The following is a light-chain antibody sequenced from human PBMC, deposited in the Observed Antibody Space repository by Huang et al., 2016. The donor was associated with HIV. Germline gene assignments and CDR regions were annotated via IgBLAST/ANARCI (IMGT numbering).Light chain of an antibody. CDR2: GAS. V-gene: IGKV3-11*01. CDR3: QQRFT. Sequence: EIVLTQSAATLSLSTGGRATLSCRASQNISSFLAWYQQGAGQAPRLLIYGASNRATGIQARFSGSGSGTDVTLTINNLEPGDFAVYYCQQRFTFGPGTKVDIK. J-gene: IGKJ3*01. CDR1: QNISSF.